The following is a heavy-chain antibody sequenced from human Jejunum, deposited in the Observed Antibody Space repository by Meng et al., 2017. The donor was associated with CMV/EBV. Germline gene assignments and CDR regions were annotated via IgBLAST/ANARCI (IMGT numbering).Heavy chain of an antibody. D-gene: IGHD5-24*01. J-gene: IGHJ4*02. CDR2: ITNNGDTT. V-gene: IGHV3-23*01. CDR3: ARGADGYGNFDY. Sequence: ASGFTFTNFAMSWVRQAPGKGLEWVSRITNNGDTTDYADSVNGRFTISRDNSKNTLFVQMNSLRVEDTAVYYCARGADGYGNFDYWGQGTLVTVSS. CDR1: GFTFTNFA.